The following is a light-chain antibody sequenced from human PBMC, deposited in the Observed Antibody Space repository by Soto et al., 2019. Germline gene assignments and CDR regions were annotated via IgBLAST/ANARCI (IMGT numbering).Light chain of an antibody. CDR2: DTS. V-gene: IGKV3D-20*02. J-gene: IGKJ5*01. Sequence: EIVLTQSPGTLSLSPGERARLSCRASQSVSTRYLVWYQHKPGQAPRLLIYDTSSRATGIPDRFSGSGSGTDFTLTISRLEPEDFAVYYCQQRRSWQVTFGQGTRLETK. CDR3: QQRRSWQVT. CDR1: QSVSTRY.